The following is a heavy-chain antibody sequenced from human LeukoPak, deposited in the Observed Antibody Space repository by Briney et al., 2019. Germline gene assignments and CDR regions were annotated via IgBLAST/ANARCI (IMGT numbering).Heavy chain of an antibody. Sequence: AGSLRLSCAASGFTFSSYAMRWVRQAPGQGLERVSAISGSGGSTYYAHSVKGRSTISRDNSKNTLYLQMNSLRAEDTAVYYCAKDTLYGSGSNEDYWGQGTLVTVSS. CDR2: ISGSGGST. CDR1: GFTFSSYA. V-gene: IGHV3-23*01. J-gene: IGHJ4*02. D-gene: IGHD3-10*01. CDR3: AKDTLYGSGSNEDY.